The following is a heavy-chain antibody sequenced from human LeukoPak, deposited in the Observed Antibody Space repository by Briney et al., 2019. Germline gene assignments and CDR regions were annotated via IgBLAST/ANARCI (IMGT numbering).Heavy chain of an antibody. D-gene: IGHD6-13*01. CDR1: GGSISSSNW. Sequence: SETLSLTCAVSGGSISSSNWWSWVRQPPGKGLEWIGEIYHSGSTNYNPSLKSRVTISVDKSKNQFSLKLSSVTAADTAVYYCARNSIAAAGGIDYWGQGTLVTVSS. CDR2: IYHSGST. V-gene: IGHV4-4*02. CDR3: ARNSIAAAGGIDY. J-gene: IGHJ4*02.